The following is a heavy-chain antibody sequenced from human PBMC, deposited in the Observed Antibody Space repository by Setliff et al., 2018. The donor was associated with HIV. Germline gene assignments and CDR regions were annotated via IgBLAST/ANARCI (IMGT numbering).Heavy chain of an antibody. D-gene: IGHD3-22*01. CDR3: ARDFVTGWLPLRPLDS. V-gene: IGHV1-18*03. CDR1: GYTFTTYG. CDR2: ISTDNGDT. J-gene: IGHJ4*02. Sequence: ASVKVSCKTSGYTFTTYGINWVRQAPGQGLEWMGRISTDNGDTRFAQKFQDRVTLTTDTFASTAYMELRSLTSDDMAMYYCARDFVTGWLPLRPLDSWGQGTLVTVSS.